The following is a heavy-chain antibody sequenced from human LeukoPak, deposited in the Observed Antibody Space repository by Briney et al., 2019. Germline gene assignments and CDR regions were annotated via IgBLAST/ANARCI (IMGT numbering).Heavy chain of an antibody. CDR2: ISGSGGST. V-gene: IGHV3-23*01. D-gene: IGHD3-22*01. CDR3: AKDRSSYYYDSSGYSPFDY. J-gene: IGHJ4*02. CDR1: GFTFSSYA. Sequence: PGGSLRLSCAASGFTFSSYAMSWVRQAPGKGLEWVSAISGSGGSTYYADSVKGRFTISRDNSKNTLYLQMTSLRAEDTAVYYCAKDRSSYYYDSSGYSPFDYWGQGTPVTVSS.